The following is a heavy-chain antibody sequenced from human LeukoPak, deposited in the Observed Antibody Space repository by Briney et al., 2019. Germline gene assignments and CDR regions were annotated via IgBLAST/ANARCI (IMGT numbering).Heavy chain of an antibody. D-gene: IGHD2-15*01. CDR3: AKRSCSGGSCYALDY. Sequence: PGGSLRLSCAASEFTFSSYAMHWVRQAPGKGLEWVALVSYDGSDKYYADSVKGRFTISRDNSKNTLYLQMNSLRAEDTAVYYCAKRSCSGGSCYALDYWGEGTLVTVSS. J-gene: IGHJ4*02. CDR2: VSYDGSDK. V-gene: IGHV3-30*18. CDR1: EFTFSSYA.